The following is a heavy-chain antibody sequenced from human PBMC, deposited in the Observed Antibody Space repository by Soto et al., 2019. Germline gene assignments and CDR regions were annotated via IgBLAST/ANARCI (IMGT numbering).Heavy chain of an antibody. Sequence: ASVKVSCKASGGTFSSYTISWVRQAPGQGLEWMGRIIPILGIANYAQKFQGRVTITADKSTSTAYMELSSLRSEDTAVYYCATSPGDFDWFYYFDYWGQGTLVTVSS. CDR1: GGTFSSYT. CDR2: IIPILGIA. V-gene: IGHV1-69*02. J-gene: IGHJ4*02. D-gene: IGHD3-9*01. CDR3: ATSPGDFDWFYYFDY.